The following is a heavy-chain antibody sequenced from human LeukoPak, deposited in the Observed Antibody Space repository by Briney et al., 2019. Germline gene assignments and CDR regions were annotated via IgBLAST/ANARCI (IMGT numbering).Heavy chain of an antibody. Sequence: GGSLRLSCAASGFTFSTYVMHWVRQAPGKGLDWVAIIWHDGTNKYYADSVKGRFTISRDNAKNTLYLQMNSLRDEDTAVYFCVRETAYRFDPWGQGTLVIVSS. CDR3: VRETAYRFDP. CDR1: GFTFSTYV. D-gene: IGHD1-1*01. CDR2: IWHDGTNK. V-gene: IGHV3-33*01. J-gene: IGHJ5*02.